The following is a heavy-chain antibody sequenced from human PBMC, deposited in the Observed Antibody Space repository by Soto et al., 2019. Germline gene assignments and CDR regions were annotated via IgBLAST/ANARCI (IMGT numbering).Heavy chain of an antibody. CDR1: GGSISSGDYY. Sequence: PSETLSLTCTVSGGSISSGDYYWSWIRQPPGKGLEWIGYIYYSGSTNYNPSLKSRVSLSVDTSNNQFSLKLSSVTAADTAVYYCARDQPAAAGTSYWGQGTLVTVSS. D-gene: IGHD6-13*01. J-gene: IGHJ4*02. CDR2: IYYSGST. CDR3: ARDQPAAAGTSY. V-gene: IGHV4-30-4*01.